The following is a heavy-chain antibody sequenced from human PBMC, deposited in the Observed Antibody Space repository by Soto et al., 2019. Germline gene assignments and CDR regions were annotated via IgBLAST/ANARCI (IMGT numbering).Heavy chain of an antibody. CDR1: GYTFTSYA. CDR2: INAGNGNT. V-gene: IGHV1-3*05. J-gene: IGHJ4*02. Sequence: QVQLVQSGAEEKKPGASVKVSCKASGYTFTSYAMHWVRQAPGQRLEWMGWINAGNGNTKYSPKFQGRVTITRDTSASTAYMELSSLRSEDTAVYYCAGSIVVVTALDYWGQGTLVTVSS. CDR3: AGSIVVVTALDY. D-gene: IGHD2-21*02.